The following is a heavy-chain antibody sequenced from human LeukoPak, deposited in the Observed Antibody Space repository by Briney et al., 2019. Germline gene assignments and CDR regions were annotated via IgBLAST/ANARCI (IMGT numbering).Heavy chain of an antibody. V-gene: IGHV4-39*01. J-gene: IGHJ4*02. D-gene: IGHD5-24*01. Sequence: PSETLSLTCTVSGGSISSSSYYWGWIRQPPGKGLEWIGGIYYSGSTYYNPSLKSRVTISVDTSKNQFSLKLSSVTAADTAVYYCARYIEMATIDYFDYWGQGTLVTVSS. CDR1: GGSISSSSYY. CDR2: IYYSGST. CDR3: ARYIEMATIDYFDY.